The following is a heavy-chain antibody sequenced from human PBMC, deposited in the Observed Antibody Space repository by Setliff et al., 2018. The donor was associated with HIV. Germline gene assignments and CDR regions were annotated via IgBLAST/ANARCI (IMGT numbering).Heavy chain of an antibody. J-gene: IGHJ6*02. Sequence: ASVKVSCKSSGYIFLNSGISWVRQAPGQGLEWMGWISAYNGNTNYAQKLQGRVTMTTDTSTSTAYMELRSLRSDDTAVYYCATQFIDPYGMDVWGQGTTVTVSS. D-gene: IGHD1-26*01. CDR1: GYIFLNSG. V-gene: IGHV1-18*01. CDR2: ISAYNGNT. CDR3: ATQFIDPYGMDV.